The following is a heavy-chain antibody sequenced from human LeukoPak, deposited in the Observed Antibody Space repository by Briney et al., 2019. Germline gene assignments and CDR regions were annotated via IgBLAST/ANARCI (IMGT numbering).Heavy chain of an antibody. D-gene: IGHD6-13*01. Sequence: SETLSLTCTVSGGSTTDYFWSWIRQPAGKGLEWIGRIYSSGSTNYNASLKSRVTMSVDTSKNQFSLKLSSVTAADTAVYYCARAGVWGIAAAGTDFDYWGQGTLVTVSS. CDR1: GGSTTDYF. J-gene: IGHJ4*02. V-gene: IGHV4-4*07. CDR2: IYSSGST. CDR3: ARAGVWGIAAAGTDFDY.